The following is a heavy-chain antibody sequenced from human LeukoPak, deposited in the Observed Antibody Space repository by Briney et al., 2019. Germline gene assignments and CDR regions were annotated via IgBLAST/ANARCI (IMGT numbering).Heavy chain of an antibody. D-gene: IGHD1-26*01. CDR2: ISSSSSYI. CDR1: GFTFSSYS. V-gene: IGHV3-21*01. Sequence: GSLRLSCAASGFTFSSYSMSWVRQAPGKGLEWVSSISSSSSYIYYADSVKGRFTISRDNAKNSLYLQMNSLRAEDTAVYYCARGANSGSYPPHFDYWGQGTLVTVSS. CDR3: ARGANSGSYPPHFDY. J-gene: IGHJ4*02.